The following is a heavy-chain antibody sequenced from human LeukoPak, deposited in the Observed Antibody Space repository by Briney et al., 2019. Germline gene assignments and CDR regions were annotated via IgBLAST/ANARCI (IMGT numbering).Heavy chain of an antibody. Sequence: ASVKVSCKASGGSISRFALNWVRQTPGQGLEWMGGIIPIFGSTNYAQKFQVRLTITADESTNTAYMELSSLRSEDTGVYYCARVMVVAGNGGYFLYWGQDTLVTVSS. V-gene: IGHV1-69*13. D-gene: IGHD2-15*01. CDR3: ARVMVVAGNGGYFLY. CDR1: GGSISRFA. CDR2: IIPIFGST. J-gene: IGHJ1*01.